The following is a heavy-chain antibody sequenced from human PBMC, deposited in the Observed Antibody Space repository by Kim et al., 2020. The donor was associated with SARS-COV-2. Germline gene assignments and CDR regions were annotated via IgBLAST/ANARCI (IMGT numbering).Heavy chain of an antibody. V-gene: IGHV3-64D*09. CDR2: ISSNGGST. CDR1: GFTFSSYA. J-gene: IGHJ5*02. D-gene: IGHD2-15*01. CDR3: VKASLGYCSGGSCYGSNWFDP. Sequence: GGSLRLSCSASGFTFSSYAMHWVRQAPGKGLEYVSAISSNGGSTYYADSVKGRFTISRDNSKNTLYLQMSSLRAEDTAVYYCVKASLGYCSGGSCYGSNWFDPWGQGTLVTVSS.